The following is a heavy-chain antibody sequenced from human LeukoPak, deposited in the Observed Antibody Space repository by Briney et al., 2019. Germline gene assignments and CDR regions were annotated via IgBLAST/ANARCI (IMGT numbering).Heavy chain of an antibody. CDR1: GFTFSSYS. D-gene: IGHD3-22*01. CDR3: ANTDYYDSSGPPFDY. J-gene: IGHJ4*02. V-gene: IGHV3-48*01. CDR2: ISGSSSTI. Sequence: GGSLRLSCAASGFTFSSYSMNWVRQAPGKGLEWVSYISGSSSTIYYADSVKGRFTISRDNAKNSMYLQMNSLRAEDTAVYYCANTDYYDSSGPPFDYWGQGTLVTVSS.